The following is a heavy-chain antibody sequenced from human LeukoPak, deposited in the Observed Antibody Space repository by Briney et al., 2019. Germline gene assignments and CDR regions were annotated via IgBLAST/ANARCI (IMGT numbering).Heavy chain of an antibody. CDR3: ARSNDCGDYWFDP. CDR2: IRSKANSYAT. J-gene: IGHJ5*02. CDR1: GFTFSGSA. V-gene: IGHV3-73*01. D-gene: IGHD4-17*01. Sequence: GGSLRLSCAASGFTFSGSAMHWVRQASGKGLEWVGRIRSKANSYATAYAASVKGRFTISRDDSQNTAYLQMNSLRAEDTAVYYCARSNDCGDYWFDPWGQGTLVTVSS.